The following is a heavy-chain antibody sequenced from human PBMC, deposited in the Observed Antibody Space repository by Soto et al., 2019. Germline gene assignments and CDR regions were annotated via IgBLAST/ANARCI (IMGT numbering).Heavy chain of an antibody. CDR1: GFTFSTYA. D-gene: IGHD6-6*01. CDR3: AKNWDTTFSSSSH. CDR2: ISGSGGST. V-gene: IGHV3-23*01. J-gene: IGHJ4*02. Sequence: GGSLRLSCAASGFTFSTYAMSWVRQAPGKGLEWVSAISGSGGSTYYADSVKGRFTISRDKSKNTLFLQMNSLRAEDTAVYYCAKNWDTTFSSSSHWGQGTLVTVSS.